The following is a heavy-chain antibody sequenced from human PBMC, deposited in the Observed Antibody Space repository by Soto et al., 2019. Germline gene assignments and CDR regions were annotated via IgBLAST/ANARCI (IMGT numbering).Heavy chain of an antibody. CDR2: IIFSGRT. CDR3: ARTRDGGSWHARF. J-gene: IGHJ4*02. Sequence: QVQLQESGPGLVKPSEPLSLTCTVSGASVTSGGYYWSWIRQSPGKGLEWIGFIIFSGRTKYNPSLESRVTMSVDTSKNQFLLRLSSVTAEDTGVYYCARTRDGGSWHARFWGQGTLVTVSS. D-gene: IGHD2-15*01. V-gene: IGHV4-61*08. CDR1: GASVTSGGYY.